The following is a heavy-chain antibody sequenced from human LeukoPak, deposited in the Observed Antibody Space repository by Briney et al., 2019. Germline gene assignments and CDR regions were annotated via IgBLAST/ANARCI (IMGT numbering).Heavy chain of an antibody. Sequence: ASVEVSCKASGYTFNHHGIAWVRQAPGQGLEWMGWISAWNGDTIYAQKVQGRATMTKDTSTNTAYMELRSLTSDDTALYYCARDPSNTSGRYQYFDLWGRGTLVTVSS. CDR2: ISAWNGDT. V-gene: IGHV1-18*01. D-gene: IGHD6-19*01. CDR3: ARDPSNTSGRYQYFDL. J-gene: IGHJ2*01. CDR1: GYTFNHHG.